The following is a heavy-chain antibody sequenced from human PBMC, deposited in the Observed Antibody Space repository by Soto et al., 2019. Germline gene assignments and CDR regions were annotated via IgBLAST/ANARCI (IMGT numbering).Heavy chain of an antibody. D-gene: IGHD3-22*01. CDR3: ARAPYYYDSHIYYGMDV. CDR2: IQRDGSET. Sequence: GGSLRLSWAASGFSLNRHWMILISQAPGKGLQWVASIQRDGSETYYVDSVKGRFTISRDNVKNSLSLQMSSLRVEDTAVYYCARAPYYYDSHIYYGMDVWGQGTTVTVSS. V-gene: IGHV3-7*01. J-gene: IGHJ6*02. CDR1: GFSLNRHW.